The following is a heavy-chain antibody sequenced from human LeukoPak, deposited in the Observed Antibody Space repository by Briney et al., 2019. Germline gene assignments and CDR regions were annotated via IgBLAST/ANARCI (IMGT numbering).Heavy chain of an antibody. V-gene: IGHV1-8*02. CDR1: GGTFSSYA. CDR3: ARIHQNHYGDYGYYYYYYGMDV. J-gene: IGHJ6*02. CDR2: MNPNSGNT. Sequence: ASVKVSCKASGGTFSSYAINWVRQATGQGLEWMGWMNPNSGNTGYAQKFQGRVTMTRNTSISTAYMELSSLRSEDTAVYYCARIHQNHYGDYGYYYYYYGMDVWGQGTTVTVSS. D-gene: IGHD4-17*01.